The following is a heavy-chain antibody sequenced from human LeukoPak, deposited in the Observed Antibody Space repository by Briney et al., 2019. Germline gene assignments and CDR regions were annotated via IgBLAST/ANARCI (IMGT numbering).Heavy chain of an antibody. CDR1: GFSLSTSGMC. V-gene: IGHV2-70*11. Sequence: ESGPTLVNPTQTLTLTCTFSGFSLSTSGMCVSWIRNPPGKALGGLARIDWDDDKYYSTSLKTRLTISKDTSKNQVVLTMTNMDPVDTATYYCARTLYYYDSSGYYLIDYWGQGTLVTVSS. CDR3: ARTLYYYDSSGYYLIDY. D-gene: IGHD3-22*01. J-gene: IGHJ4*02. CDR2: IDWDDDK.